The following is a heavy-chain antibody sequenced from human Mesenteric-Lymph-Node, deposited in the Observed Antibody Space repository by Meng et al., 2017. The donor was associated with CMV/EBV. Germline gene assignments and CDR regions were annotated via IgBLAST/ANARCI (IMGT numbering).Heavy chain of an antibody. CDR3: ARETPPAISGHWYFDL. CDR2: ISTTGTSI. CDR1: GFVCGNYY. J-gene: IGHJ2*01. Sequence: SGFVCGNYYMSWFRQAPGKGLEWISYISTTGTSIYYADSVKGRFAISRNNAKSSLFLQMNSLRDEDTATYFCARETPPAISGHWYFDLWGRGTLVTVSS. V-gene: IGHV3-11*04. D-gene: IGHD6-19*01.